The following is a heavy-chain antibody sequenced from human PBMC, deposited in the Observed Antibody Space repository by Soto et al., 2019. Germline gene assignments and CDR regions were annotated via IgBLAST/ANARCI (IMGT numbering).Heavy chain of an antibody. CDR1: VFTFSNAW. CDR2: IKSKTDGGTT. J-gene: IGHJ6*02. D-gene: IGHD3-22*01. Sequence: RLSCAASVFTFSNAWMSWVRQAPGKGLEWVGRIKSKTDGGTTDYAAPVKGRFTISRDDSKNTLYLQMNSLKTEDTAVYYCTTDKPDSSGYYPYYYYYGMDVWGQGTTVTVSS. V-gene: IGHV3-15*01. CDR3: TTDKPDSSGYYPYYYYYGMDV.